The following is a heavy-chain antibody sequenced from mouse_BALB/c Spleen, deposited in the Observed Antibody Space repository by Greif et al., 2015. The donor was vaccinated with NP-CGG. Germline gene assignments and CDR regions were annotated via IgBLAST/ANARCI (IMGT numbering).Heavy chain of an antibody. J-gene: IGHJ4*01. CDR2: TSTYSGNT. CDR3: ARSTVVEGPHYYAMDY. V-gene: IGHV1-67*01. D-gene: IGHD1-1*01. CDR1: GYTFTDYA. Sequence: QVQLQQSGPELVRPGVSVKISCKGSGYTFTDYAMHWVKQSHAKSLEWIGVTSTYSGNTNYNQKFKGKATMTVDRSSSTAYMELGRLTSEDSAIYYCARSTVVEGPHYYAMDYWGQGASVAVSS.